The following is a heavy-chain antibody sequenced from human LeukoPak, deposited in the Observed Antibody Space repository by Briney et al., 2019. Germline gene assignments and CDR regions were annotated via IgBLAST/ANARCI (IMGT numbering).Heavy chain of an antibody. Sequence: ASVTVSCKASGYTFSTYEISWVRQAPGQGLEWMGWISAYNGNTKYAQKLQGRVTMTTDTPTSTAYMELRSLRSDDTAVYYCARSPPDRSLDYWGQGTLVTVSS. CDR2: ISAYNGNT. J-gene: IGHJ4*02. D-gene: IGHD3/OR15-3a*01. CDR1: GYTFSTYE. V-gene: IGHV1-18*01. CDR3: ARSPPDRSLDY.